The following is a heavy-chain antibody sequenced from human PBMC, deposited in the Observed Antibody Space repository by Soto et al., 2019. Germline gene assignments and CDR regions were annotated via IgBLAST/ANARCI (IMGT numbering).Heavy chain of an antibody. J-gene: IGHJ4*02. CDR3: ASRRGGGEPFFDY. Sequence: SETLSLTCAVYGGSFSGYYWSWIRQPPGKGLEWIGEINHSGSTNYNPSLKSRVTISVDTSKNQFSLKLSSVTAEDTAVYYCASRRGGGEPFFDYWGQGTLVTVSS. V-gene: IGHV4-34*01. CDR2: INHSGST. D-gene: IGHD3-10*01. CDR1: GGSFSGYY.